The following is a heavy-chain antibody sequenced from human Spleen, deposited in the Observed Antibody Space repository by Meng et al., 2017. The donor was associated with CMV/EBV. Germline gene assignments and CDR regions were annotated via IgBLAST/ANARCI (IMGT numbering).Heavy chain of an antibody. Sequence: SETLSLTCTVSGGSISSSSYYWGWIRQPPGKGLEWIGSIYYSGSTYYNPSLKSRVTISVDTSKNQFSLRLSSVTAADTAVHYCARDYSGGFEGWFDPWGQGTLVTVSS. D-gene: IGHD2-15*01. V-gene: IGHV4-39*07. CDR3: ARDYSGGFEGWFDP. CDR1: GGSISSSSYY. J-gene: IGHJ5*02. CDR2: IYYSGST.